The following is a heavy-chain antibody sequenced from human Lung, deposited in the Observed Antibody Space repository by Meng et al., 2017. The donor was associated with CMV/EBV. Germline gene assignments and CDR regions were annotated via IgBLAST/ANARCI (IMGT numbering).Heavy chain of an antibody. D-gene: IGHD2-15*01. V-gene: IGHV1-2*02. Sequence: ASVKVSCKALGYTFTSYSVHWLRQAPGQGLEWMGWINPITGATKYAQKLQGRVTMTRDTSISTAYMVLSRVTSDDAAIYYCGRVVASAQLPPLDVWGQGTTVTVSS. J-gene: IGHJ6*02. CDR3: GRVVASAQLPPLDV. CDR1: GYTFTSYS. CDR2: INPITGAT.